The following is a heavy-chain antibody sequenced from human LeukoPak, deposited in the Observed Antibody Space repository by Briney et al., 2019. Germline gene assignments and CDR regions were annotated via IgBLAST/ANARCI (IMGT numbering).Heavy chain of an antibody. Sequence: GGSLRLSCAASGFTVSSNYMNWVRQAPGKGLEWVSVIYSGGSTFYADSVKGRFTISRDNSNNTLYLQMNSLRAEDTAVYYCARDQGWQQFDYWGQGTLVTVSS. V-gene: IGHV3-53*01. CDR3: ARDQGWQQFDY. CDR1: GFTVSSNY. D-gene: IGHD4-23*01. J-gene: IGHJ4*02. CDR2: IYSGGST.